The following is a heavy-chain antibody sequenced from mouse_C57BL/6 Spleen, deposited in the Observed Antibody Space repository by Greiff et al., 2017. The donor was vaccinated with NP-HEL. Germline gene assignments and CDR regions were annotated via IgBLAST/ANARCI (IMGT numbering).Heavy chain of an antibody. CDR1: GYSITSGYY. CDR3: ARDPDWYFDV. Sequence: DVHLVESGPGLVKPSQSLSLTCSVTGYSITSGYYWNWIRQFPGNKLEWMGYISYDGSNNYNPSLKNRISITRDTSKNQFFLKLNSVTTEDTATYYCARDPDWYFDVWGTGTTVTVSS. J-gene: IGHJ1*03. V-gene: IGHV3-6*01. CDR2: ISYDGSN.